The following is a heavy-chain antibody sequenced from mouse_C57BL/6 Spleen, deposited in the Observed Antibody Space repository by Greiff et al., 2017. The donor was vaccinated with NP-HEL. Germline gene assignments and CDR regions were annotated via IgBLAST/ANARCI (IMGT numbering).Heavy chain of an antibody. D-gene: IGHD2-4*01. CDR3: ARSYDYPWYFDV. V-gene: IGHV5-17*01. Sequence: EVMLVESGGGLVKPGGSLKLSCAASGFTFSDYGMHWVRQAPEKGLEWVAYISSGSSTIYYADTVKGRFTISRDNAKNTLFLQMTSLRSEDTAMYYCARSYDYPWYFDVWGTGTTVTVSS. CDR1: GFTFSDYG. CDR2: ISSGSSTI. J-gene: IGHJ1*03.